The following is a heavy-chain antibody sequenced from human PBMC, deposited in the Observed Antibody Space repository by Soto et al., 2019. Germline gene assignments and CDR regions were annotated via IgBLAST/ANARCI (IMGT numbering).Heavy chain of an antibody. CDR3: ARDHGGSTWFVGVYYFFGLDV. CDR1: GFIFSDYT. V-gene: IGHV3-48*02. D-gene: IGHD6-13*01. J-gene: IGHJ6*02. CDR2: ISSSGGAI. Sequence: EVQLVESGGDLVQPGGSLRLSCAASGFIFSDYTMTWVRQAPGRGLEFVSHISSSGGAIFYAESVKGRFTVSRENAKNSLYLQMTSLRDDDTAVYFCARDHGGSTWFVGVYYFFGLDVWGQGTAVTVSS.